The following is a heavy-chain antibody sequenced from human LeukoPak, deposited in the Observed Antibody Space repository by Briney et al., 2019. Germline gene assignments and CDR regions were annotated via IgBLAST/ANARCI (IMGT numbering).Heavy chain of an antibody. CDR1: GYTFTSYG. CDR2: ISAYNGNT. J-gene: IGHJ4*02. D-gene: IGHD3-10*01. V-gene: IGHV1-18*01. CDR3: ARGRPEFFGSGTYLND. Sequence: ASVKVSCKASGYTFTSYGISWVRQAPGQGLEWMGWISAYNGNTNYAHKLQGRVTMTTDTSTSTAYMELRSLRSDDTAVYYCARGRPEFFGSGTYLNDWGQGTLVTVSS.